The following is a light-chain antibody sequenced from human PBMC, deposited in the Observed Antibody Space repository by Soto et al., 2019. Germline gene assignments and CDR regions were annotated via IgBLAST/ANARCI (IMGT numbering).Light chain of an antibody. V-gene: IGKV3-20*01. CDR3: QQYGSSPRT. Sequence: ETVLTQSPGTLSLSPGESATLSCRASQSVSSSYLAWYQQKPGQAPRLLIYGASSRDTGIPDRFSGSGSGADFTLTISRLEPEDFAVYYCQQYGSSPRTFGQGTKVEIK. CDR2: GAS. CDR1: QSVSSSY. J-gene: IGKJ1*01.